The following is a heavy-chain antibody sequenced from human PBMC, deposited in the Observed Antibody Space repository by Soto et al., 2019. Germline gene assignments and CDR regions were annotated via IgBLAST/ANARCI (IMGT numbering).Heavy chain of an antibody. CDR2: ISHSGSIV. V-gene: IGHV3-11*01. Sequence: QVQLVESGGGLVKPGGSLRLSCAASGFTFSDYYMSWIRRAPGKGLEWVSYISHSGSIVNYADSVKGRFTISRDNAKNSLYRQMNSLRAEDTAVYYCAREYYDVLTAYYRYYYMEVCGKGTTVTVSS. D-gene: IGHD3-9*01. CDR1: GFTFSDYY. J-gene: IGHJ6*03. CDR3: AREYYDVLTAYYRYYYMEV.